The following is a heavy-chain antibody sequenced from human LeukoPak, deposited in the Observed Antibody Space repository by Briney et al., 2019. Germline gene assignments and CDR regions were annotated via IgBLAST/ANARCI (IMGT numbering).Heavy chain of an antibody. Sequence: PGGSLRLSCVASGFTVSSNYMTWVRQAPGKGLEWVSVIYCGGSTFCADSVNGRFTISRDSSQNTLLLQMNRLRVGDTAVYYCVRGGVWGLSSNWLESWGQGILVTVSS. V-gene: IGHV3-66*01. CDR1: GFTVSSNY. D-gene: IGHD7-27*01. J-gene: IGHJ5*01. CDR2: IYCGGST. CDR3: VRGGVWGLSSNWLES.